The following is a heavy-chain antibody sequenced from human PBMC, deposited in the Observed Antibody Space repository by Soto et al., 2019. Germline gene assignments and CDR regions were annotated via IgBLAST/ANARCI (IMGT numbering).Heavy chain of an antibody. J-gene: IGHJ6*02. CDR2: ISGYNGNT. CDR1: GYSFTSDG. Sequence: ASVKVSCKASGYSFTSDGVSWVRQAPGQGLEWMGWISGYNGNTNYAQKFRDRVTMTTDTSTSTAYMELRSLRSDDSAVYYCARDAHCGGAPGCSGMDVWGQGTTVTVSS. CDR3: ARDAHCGGAPGCSGMDV. D-gene: IGHD2-21*01. V-gene: IGHV1-18*04.